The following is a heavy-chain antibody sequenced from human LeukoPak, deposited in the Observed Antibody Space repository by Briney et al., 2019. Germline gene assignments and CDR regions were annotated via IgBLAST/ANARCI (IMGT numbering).Heavy chain of an antibody. V-gene: IGHV1-2*02. CDR3: ARTKEDTMIGYNWFDP. CDR2: INPNSWGT. CDR1: GYTFTGYY. D-gene: IGHD3-22*01. Sequence: ASVKVSCKASGYTFTGYYMHWVRQAPGQGLEWMGWINPNSWGTNYAQKFQGRVTMTRDTSISTAYMELSRLRSDDTAVYYCARTKEDTMIGYNWFDPWGQGTLVTVSS. J-gene: IGHJ5*02.